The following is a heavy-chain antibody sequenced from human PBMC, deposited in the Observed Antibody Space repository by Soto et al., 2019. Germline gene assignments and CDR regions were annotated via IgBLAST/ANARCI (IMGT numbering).Heavy chain of an antibody. D-gene: IGHD1-1*01. J-gene: IGHJ5*02. CDR1: GGSFSGYH. Sequence: SXTRSLTCGVHGGSFSGYHCNWIRQSPGQGLEWIGEINHSGTTKYNPSLESRINLSVDTSKKQFSLKMFSVTAADTAIYYCARGWRFDPWGQGTQVTVSS. V-gene: IGHV4-34*01. CDR2: INHSGTT. CDR3: ARGWRFDP.